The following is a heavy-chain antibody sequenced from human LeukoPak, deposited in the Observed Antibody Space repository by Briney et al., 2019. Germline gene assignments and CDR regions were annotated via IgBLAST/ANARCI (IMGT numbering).Heavy chain of an antibody. CDR1: GFTFSSYS. D-gene: IGHD6-13*01. CDR2: ISGSGGST. J-gene: IGHJ4*02. V-gene: IGHV3-23*01. Sequence: GGSLRLSCAASGFTFSSYSMNWVRQAPGKGLEWVSAISGSGGSTYYADSVKGRFTISRDNSKNTLYLQMNSLRAEDTAVYYCAKSIHSSSWLFDYWGQGTLVTVSS. CDR3: AKSIHSSSWLFDY.